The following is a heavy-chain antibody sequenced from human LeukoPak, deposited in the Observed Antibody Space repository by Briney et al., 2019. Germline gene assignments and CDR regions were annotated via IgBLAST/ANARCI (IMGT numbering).Heavy chain of an antibody. V-gene: IGHV3-21*01. J-gene: IGHJ5*02. Sequence: GGSLRLSCSGSGFSFDSYGMHWVRRAPGKGLEWVSSITAGSSYIEYADSVNSRFTISRDNGRHSVFLQMNSLRVEDTAIYYCAREAYYPNTSGLKWFDPWGQGTPVTVSS. CDR3: AREAYYPNTSGLKWFDP. D-gene: IGHD3-22*01. CDR1: GFSFDSYG. CDR2: ITAGSSYI.